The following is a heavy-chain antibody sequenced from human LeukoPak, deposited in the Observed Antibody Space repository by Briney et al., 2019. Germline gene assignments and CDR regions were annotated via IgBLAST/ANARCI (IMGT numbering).Heavy chain of an antibody. V-gene: IGHV4-30-4*01. D-gene: IGHD5-18*01. J-gene: IGHJ4*02. Sequence: SETLSLTCTVSGGSINSGDYYWSWIRQPPGKGLEWIGYIYCNGNTYYSPSLKTRAIISVDTSKNQFSLKLNSVTAADTAVYYCATGDSYGDFDYRGQGTLVTVSS. CDR1: GGSINSGDYY. CDR3: ATGDSYGDFDY. CDR2: IYCNGNT.